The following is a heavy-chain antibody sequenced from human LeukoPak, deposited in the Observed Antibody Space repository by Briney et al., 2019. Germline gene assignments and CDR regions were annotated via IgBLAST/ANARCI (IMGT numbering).Heavy chain of an antibody. CDR3: ASNPESYSSSGLDY. J-gene: IGHJ4*02. V-gene: IGHV1-46*01. CDR2: VNPSSGTT. Sequence: GASVKVSCKASGYTFTSYGISWVRQAPGQGLEWMGIVNPSSGTTNYAQQFQGRVTMTRDTSTRTVYMELSSLRPEDTAVYYCASNPESYSSSGLDYWGQGTLVTVSS. D-gene: IGHD6-6*01. CDR1: GYTFTSYG.